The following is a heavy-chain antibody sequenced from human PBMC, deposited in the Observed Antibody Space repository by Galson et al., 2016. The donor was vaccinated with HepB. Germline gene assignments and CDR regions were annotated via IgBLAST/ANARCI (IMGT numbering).Heavy chain of an antibody. CDR2: ITHSGST. D-gene: IGHD3-10*01. CDR1: GGSFSAFY. Sequence: SETLSLTCGVGGGSFSAFYWSWIRQTPGKGLEWIGDITHSGSTKYNPSLKSRVTISVDTSKSHFSLQLTSVTAADTAVYYCAPRHVETYDYGSGPYSAAFEVDVWGQGTQVTVSS. V-gene: IGHV4-34*01. J-gene: IGHJ4*02. CDR3: APRHVETYDYGSGPYSAAFEVDV.